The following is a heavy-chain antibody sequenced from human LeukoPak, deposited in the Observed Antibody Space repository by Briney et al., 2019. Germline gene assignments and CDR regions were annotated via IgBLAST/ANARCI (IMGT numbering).Heavy chain of an antibody. D-gene: IGHD2-2*01. CDR2: ISGSGGST. CDR3: AKVFKWSSRYFDY. J-gene: IGHJ4*02. CDR1: GFTFSSYA. V-gene: IGHV3-23*01. Sequence: PRGSLRLSCAASGFTFSSYAIRWVRQAPGKGLDWVSAISGSGGSTYYADSVKGRFTISRDNSKNTLYLQMNSLRSEDTAVYYCAKVFKWSSRYFDYWGQGTLVTVSS.